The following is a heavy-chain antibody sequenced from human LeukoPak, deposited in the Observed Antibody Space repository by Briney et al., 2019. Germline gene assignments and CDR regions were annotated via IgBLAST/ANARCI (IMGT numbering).Heavy chain of an antibody. Sequence: GGSLRLSCGASGFTFTTHWIHWVRQAPGKGLVWVSRIKPDGSDTNYADSVKGRFTISRDNAKNTVYLQMNSLRAEDTAVYYCARVLSGSWDWFDPWGQGTLVTVSS. CDR2: IKPDGSDT. V-gene: IGHV3-74*01. D-gene: IGHD3-22*01. CDR3: ARVLSGSWDWFDP. CDR1: GFTFTTHW. J-gene: IGHJ5*02.